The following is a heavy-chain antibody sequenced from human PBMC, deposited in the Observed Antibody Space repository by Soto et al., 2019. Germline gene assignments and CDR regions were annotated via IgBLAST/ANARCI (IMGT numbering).Heavy chain of an antibody. D-gene: IGHD3-22*01. CDR3: ARSYGGEYFDSRSYYYAY. CDR1: GYKFIDYW. CDR2: IYPGDFAI. V-gene: IGHV5-51*01. J-gene: IGHJ4*02. Sequence: ESLKISCKGSGYKFIDYWIGWVRQVPWKGLEWMGIIYPGDFAIKYSPSFQGQVTISADKSITTAYLQLSSLKASDTAVYYCARSYGGEYFDSRSYYYAYWGQGTQVTVS.